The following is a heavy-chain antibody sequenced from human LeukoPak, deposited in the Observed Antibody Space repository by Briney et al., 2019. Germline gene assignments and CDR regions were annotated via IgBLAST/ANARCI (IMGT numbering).Heavy chain of an antibody. Sequence: ASVKVSCKTSGYTFSDYYIHWIRQAPGQGLEWVGWINPNSGDTDYAQKFQGRVTVTRDTSISTAYMELSRLRSDDTAVYYCARASGSYWWFDSWGQGTLVTVSS. J-gene: IGHJ5*01. CDR2: INPNSGDT. CDR1: GYTFSDYY. D-gene: IGHD1-26*01. V-gene: IGHV1-2*02. CDR3: ARASGSYWWFDS.